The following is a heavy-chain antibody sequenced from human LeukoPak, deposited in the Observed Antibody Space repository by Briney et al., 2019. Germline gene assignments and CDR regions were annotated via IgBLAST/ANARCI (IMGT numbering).Heavy chain of an antibody. CDR3: ARDTGDYYDSSGYYYAGWFDP. V-gene: IGHV3-30*02. D-gene: IGHD3-22*01. CDR2: IRSDGTNN. Sequence: SLRLSCAPSAFTFSSYGMHWVSQAPGKGLEWVAFIRSDGTNNFYRNFLKGRFAVSRDNSRNNVYLQMNSLRIEDTAVYYCARDTGDYYDSSGYYYAGWFDPWGQGTLVTVSA. CDR1: AFTFSSYG. J-gene: IGHJ5*02.